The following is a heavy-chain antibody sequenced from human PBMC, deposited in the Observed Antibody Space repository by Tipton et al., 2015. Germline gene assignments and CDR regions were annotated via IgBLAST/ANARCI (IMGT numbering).Heavy chain of an antibody. J-gene: IGHJ4*02. V-gene: IGHV4-39*01. Sequence: TLSLTCTVSGGSISSSSYYWGWIRQPPGKGLEWIGSIYYSGSTYYNPSLKSRVTISVDTSKNQFSLNLTSVTASDTAVYYCARHQLGGGDYWGQGTLVTVSS. CDR1: GGSISSSSYY. D-gene: IGHD5-24*01. CDR2: IYYSGST. CDR3: ARHQLGGGDY.